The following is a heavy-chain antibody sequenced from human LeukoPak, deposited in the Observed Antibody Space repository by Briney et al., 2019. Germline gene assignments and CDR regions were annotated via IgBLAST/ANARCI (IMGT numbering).Heavy chain of an antibody. CDR1: GGTFSSYT. J-gene: IGHJ6*02. CDR2: IIPSLSIA. D-gene: IGHD1-20*01. Sequence: SVKVSCKASGGTFSSYTITWVRQAPGQGLEWMGRIIPSLSIANYAQQFQGRVTITADRSTSTAYMELSGLRSEDTAVYYCAREPRYKWMGSETYYYYGMDVWGQGTTVTVSS. V-gene: IGHV1-69*04. CDR3: AREPRYKWMGSETYYYYGMDV.